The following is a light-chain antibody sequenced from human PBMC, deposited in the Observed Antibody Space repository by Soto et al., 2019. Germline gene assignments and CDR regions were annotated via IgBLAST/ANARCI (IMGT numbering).Light chain of an antibody. CDR1: QSLLYNVNNKNY. CDR3: QQSFGPPWT. Sequence: DIVMTQSPDSLAVSLGERATINCKSSQSLLYNVNNKNYLAWFQQKPGQSPKLLIYWASNRESGVPDRFSGSGSGTDFTLTISSLQAEDVAVYYCQQSFGPPWTFGQGTKVDIK. V-gene: IGKV4-1*01. CDR2: WAS. J-gene: IGKJ1*01.